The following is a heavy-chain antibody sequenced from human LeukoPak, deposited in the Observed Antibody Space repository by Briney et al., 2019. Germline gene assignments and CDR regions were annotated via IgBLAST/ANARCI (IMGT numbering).Heavy chain of an antibody. CDR2: IRLGGGLT. CDR1: GFTFMNYV. Sequence: GGSLRLSCSGSGFTFMNYVMAWVRQAPGKGLEWVSSIRLGGGLTHSADPVKGRFIISRDMDTLFLQMNNLKPEDTAMYYCARKITMVRGPLIKGYFDLWGRGTLVSVSS. J-gene: IGHJ2*01. V-gene: IGHV3-23*01. D-gene: IGHD3-10*01. CDR3: ARKITMVRGPLIKGYFDL.